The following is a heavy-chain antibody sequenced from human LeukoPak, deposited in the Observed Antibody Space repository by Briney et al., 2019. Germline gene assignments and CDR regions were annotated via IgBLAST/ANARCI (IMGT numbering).Heavy chain of an antibody. CDR1: GGSISSYY. D-gene: IGHD3-16*01. CDR2: IYYSGST. Sequence: SETLSLTCTVSGGSISSYYWNWIRQPPGKGLEWIGCIYYSGSTNYNPSLKSRVTISLDTSKNQFSLNLTSVTAADTAVYYCARFTPQGYGWGGYNRFDPWGQGTLVTVSS. J-gene: IGHJ5*02. V-gene: IGHV4-59*01. CDR3: ARFTPQGYGWGGYNRFDP.